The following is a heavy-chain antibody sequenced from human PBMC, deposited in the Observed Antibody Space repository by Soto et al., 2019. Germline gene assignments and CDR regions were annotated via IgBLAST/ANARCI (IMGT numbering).Heavy chain of an antibody. Sequence: SETLSLTCTASGGCMSRHYSSCIRLPPGKGLEWIGYIYYSGSTNYNPSLKSRVTISVDTSKNQFSLKLSSVTAADTAVYYCARQDYYGMDVWGQGTTVTVSS. CDR1: GGCMSRHY. CDR2: IYYSGST. V-gene: IGHV4-59*11. J-gene: IGHJ6*02. CDR3: ARQDYYGMDV.